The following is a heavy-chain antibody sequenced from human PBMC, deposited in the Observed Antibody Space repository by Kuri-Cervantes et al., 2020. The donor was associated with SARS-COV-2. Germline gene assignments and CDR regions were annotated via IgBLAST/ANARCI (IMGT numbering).Heavy chain of an antibody. D-gene: IGHD5-18*01. V-gene: IGHV1-24*01. CDR3: ATDSAFLRGYSYGYSI. CDR2: FDPEDGET. Sequence: ASVNVSCKVSGYTLTELSMHWVRQAPGKGLEWMGGFDPEDGETIYAQKFQGRVAMTEDTSTDTAYMELSSLRSEDTAVYYCATDSAFLRGYSYGYSIWGQGTLVTVSS. CDR1: GYTLTELS. J-gene: IGHJ4*02.